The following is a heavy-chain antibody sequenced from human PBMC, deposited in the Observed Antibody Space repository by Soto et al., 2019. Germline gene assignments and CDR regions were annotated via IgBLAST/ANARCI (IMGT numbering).Heavy chain of an antibody. V-gene: IGHV6-1*01. CDR1: GDRVSRNSAA. CDR2: TYYRSKWYN. CDR3: ARVVTAMVTSDYYYGMDV. D-gene: IGHD5-18*01. Sequence: SQTLSLTYAISGDRVSRNSAAWNWIRQSPSRGLEWLGRTYYRSKWYNDYAVSVKSRITINPDTSKNQFSLQLNSVTPEDTAVYYCARVVTAMVTSDYYYGMDVWGQGATVTVSS. J-gene: IGHJ6*02.